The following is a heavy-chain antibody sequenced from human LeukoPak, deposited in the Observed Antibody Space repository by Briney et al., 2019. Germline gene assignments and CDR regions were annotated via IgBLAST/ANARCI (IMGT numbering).Heavy chain of an antibody. D-gene: IGHD5-24*01. J-gene: IGHJ6*03. CDR1: GFTFSSYA. CDR3: AKMAGMTRQVYYMDV. CDR2: IYGSGDTT. Sequence: GGSLRLSCAASGFTFSSYAMSWARQAPGKGLEWVSAIYGSGDTTYYADSVKGRFTVSRDNSKNTLYLQMDGLRAEDTAVYYCAKMAGMTRQVYYMDVWGKGATVTVSS. V-gene: IGHV3-23*01.